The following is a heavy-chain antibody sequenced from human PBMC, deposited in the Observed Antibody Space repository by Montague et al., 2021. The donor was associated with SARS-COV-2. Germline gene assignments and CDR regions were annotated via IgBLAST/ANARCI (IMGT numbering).Heavy chain of an antibody. CDR1: GXSISSGGYY. D-gene: IGHD3-22*01. CDR3: ARDSGYYDSSGYSYDAFDI. V-gene: IGHV4-31*03. CDR2: IHHTGST. Sequence: TLSLTCTVSGXSISSGGYYWSWIRQHPRKGLEWIRYIHHTGSTHYNPSLKSRVTISKETSKNHFSLNLSSVTAADSAVYYCARDSGYYDSSGYSYDAFDIWGQGTRVTVSS. J-gene: IGHJ3*02.